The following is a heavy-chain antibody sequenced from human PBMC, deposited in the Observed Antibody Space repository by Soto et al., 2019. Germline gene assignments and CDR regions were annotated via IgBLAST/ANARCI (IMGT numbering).Heavy chain of an antibody. CDR1: GGSISRGGYY. D-gene: IGHD2-15*01. J-gene: IGHJ6*02. CDR3: ARGGLGSNSGGSCYAAKLSPYYYGMDG. V-gene: IGHV4-31*03. CDR2: IYCSGST. Sequence: QVQLQESGPGLVQPSQTLSLTCSVSGGSISRGGYYWSWIRQHPGQVPDWNGYIYCSGSTYYNPSLKIRIGVTVDTSKHPVYRMLSSVTAADTAVHYSARGGLGSNSGGSCYAAKLSPYYYGMDGWGQGATVTAAS.